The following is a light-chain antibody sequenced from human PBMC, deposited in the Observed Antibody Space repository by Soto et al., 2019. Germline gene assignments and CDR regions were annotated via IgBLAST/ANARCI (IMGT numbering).Light chain of an antibody. CDR3: QHRSNWPPLT. CDR1: QSISNY. V-gene: IGKV3-11*01. Sequence: EIGLTQSPATLSLSPGERATLSCRASQSISNYLAWYQQKPGQAPRLLIYDTSNRATGIPARFSGSGSGTDFILTSSSLEPEEFAVYYCQHRSNWPPLTFGGGTKVEIK. CDR2: DTS. J-gene: IGKJ4*01.